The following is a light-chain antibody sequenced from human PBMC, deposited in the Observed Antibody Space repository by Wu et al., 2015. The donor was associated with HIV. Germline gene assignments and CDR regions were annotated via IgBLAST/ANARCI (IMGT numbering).Light chain of an antibody. V-gene: IGKV3-20*01. J-gene: IGKJ2*01. CDR2: GAS. CDR1: QSVGNNY. Sequence: DIVLTQSPGTLSLSPGERATLSCRASQSVGNNYLAWYQQMPGQAPRLLIYGASTRATGIPDRFTGSGSGTDFTLTISRLEPEDFAVYYCQQFGSSSYTFGQGTKLEIK. CDR3: QQFGSSSYT.